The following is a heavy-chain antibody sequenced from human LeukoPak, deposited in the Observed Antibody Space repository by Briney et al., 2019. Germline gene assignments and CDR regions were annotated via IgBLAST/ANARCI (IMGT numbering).Heavy chain of an antibody. J-gene: IGHJ5*02. D-gene: IGHD2-15*01. CDR3: ARDQGGKSYCSGGSCYSGGNWFDR. CDR1: GYTFTSYY. CDR2: INPSGGST. Sequence: GASVKVSCKASGYTFTSYYMHWVGQAPGQGLEWRGIINPSGGSTSYAQKFQGRVTMTRDTSTSKVYMELSSLRSEDTAVYYCARDQGGKSYCSGGSCYSGGNWFDRWGQGTLVTVSS. V-gene: IGHV1-46*01.